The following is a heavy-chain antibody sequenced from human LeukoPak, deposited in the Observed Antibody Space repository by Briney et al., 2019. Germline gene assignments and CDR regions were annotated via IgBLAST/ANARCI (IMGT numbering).Heavy chain of an antibody. CDR1: GFTFSDYY. D-gene: IGHD3-22*01. CDR2: ISSSGSII. V-gene: IGHV3-11*01. CDR3: ARGKYDSSPFLQH. Sequence: PGGSRRLSCAASGFTFSDYYMSWIRQAPGKGLEWVSYISSSGSIIYYADSVKGRFTISRDNAKNSMYLQMNSLRAEDTAVYYCARGKYDSSPFLQHWGQGTLVTVSS. J-gene: IGHJ1*01.